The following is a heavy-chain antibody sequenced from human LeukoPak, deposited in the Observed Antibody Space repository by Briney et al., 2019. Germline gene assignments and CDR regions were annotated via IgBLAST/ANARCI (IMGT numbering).Heavy chain of an antibody. CDR2: INHSGST. D-gene: IGHD3-10*01. CDR1: GGSFSGYY. CDR3: ARDGLYYYGPGSYYTRYYYGMDV. Sequence: SETLSLTCAVYGGSFSGYYWSWIRQPPGKGLEWIGEINHSGSTNYNPSLKSRVTISVDTSKNQFSLKLSSVTAADTAVYYCARDGLYYYGPGSYYTRYYYGMDVWGQGTTVTVSS. J-gene: IGHJ6*02. V-gene: IGHV4-34*01.